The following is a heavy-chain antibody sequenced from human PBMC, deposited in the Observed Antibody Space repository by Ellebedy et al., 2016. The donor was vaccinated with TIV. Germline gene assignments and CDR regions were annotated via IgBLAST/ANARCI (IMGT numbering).Heavy chain of an antibody. CDR2: STSGGDYM. D-gene: IGHD2-15*01. J-gene: IGHJ4*02. CDR3: AREAVAGGFYFDS. CDR1: GFTFSSYP. Sequence: GESLKISCAGSGFTFSSYPMSWVRQAPGKGLEWVSSSTSGGDYMYYADSVKGRFTISRDDAKNSLYLQLSSLRAEDTAVYFCAREAVAGGFYFDSWGQGTLVSVSS. V-gene: IGHV3-21*01.